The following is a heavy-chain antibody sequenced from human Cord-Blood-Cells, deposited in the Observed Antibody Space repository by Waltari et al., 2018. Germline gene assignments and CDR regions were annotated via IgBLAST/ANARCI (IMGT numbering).Heavy chain of an antibody. CDR1: GGTFSSYA. J-gene: IGHJ3*02. Sequence: QVQLVQSGAEVKKPGSSVKVSCTASGGTFSSYAISWVRQAPGQGLEWMGGIIPILGIANYAQKFQGRVTITADKSTSTAYMELSSLRSEDTAVYYCARDYYGSGSYAFDIWGQGTMVTVSS. CDR3: ARDYYGSGSYAFDI. D-gene: IGHD3-10*01. CDR2: IIPILGIA. V-gene: IGHV1-69*10.